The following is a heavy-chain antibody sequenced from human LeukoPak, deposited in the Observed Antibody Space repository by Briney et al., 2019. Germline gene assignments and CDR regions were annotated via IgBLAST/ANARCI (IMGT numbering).Heavy chain of an antibody. CDR2: IYYSGST. D-gene: IGHD4-11*01. J-gene: IGHJ5*02. V-gene: IGHV4-59*08. CDR3: ARQGNSKANWFDP. Sequence: SETLSLTCTVSGGSISTYYWSWIRQPPGKGLEWIGYIYYSGSTNYNPSLKSRVTMSVDTSKNQFSLKLSSVTAADTAVYYCARQGNSKANWFDPWGQGTLVTVSS. CDR1: GGSISTYY.